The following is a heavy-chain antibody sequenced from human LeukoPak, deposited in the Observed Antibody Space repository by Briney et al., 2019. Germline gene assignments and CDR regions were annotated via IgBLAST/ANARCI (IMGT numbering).Heavy chain of an antibody. CDR1: GFTFDRFT. Sequence: QSGGSLRLSCAASGFTFDRFTIHWVRHTPGKGLEWVSLINRRGHTFYADSVKGRFTISRDNSRNSVFLQMNSLRPEDTALYHCAKEVDCPSDCLFFHSWGQGTLVTVSS. V-gene: IGHV3-43*01. CDR3: AKEVDCPSDCLFFHS. J-gene: IGHJ4*02. CDR2: INRRGHT. D-gene: IGHD2-21*02.